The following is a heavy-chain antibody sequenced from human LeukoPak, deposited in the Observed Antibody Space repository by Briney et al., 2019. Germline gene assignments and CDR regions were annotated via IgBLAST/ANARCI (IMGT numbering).Heavy chain of an antibody. D-gene: IGHD2-15*01. CDR2: IKQDGSAK. V-gene: IGHV3-7*03. Sequence: GGSLRLSSAASGFTFSRHWMYWVRQAPGKGLEWVANIKQDGSAKPYVDSVKGRFTISRDNAKNSLFLQMNSLRAEDTAVYYCARDNGWSADFWGQGTLVTVSS. CDR3: ARDNGWSADF. J-gene: IGHJ4*02. CDR1: GFTFSRHW.